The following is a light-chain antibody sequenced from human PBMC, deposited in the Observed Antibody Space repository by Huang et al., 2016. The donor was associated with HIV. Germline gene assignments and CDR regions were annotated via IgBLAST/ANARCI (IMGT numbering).Light chain of an antibody. Sequence: EIVMTQSPATLSVSPGERVILSCRASESVGNSLAWYQQKPGQAPRLLIYGASTRASGVPPRVSGSGSGTEFTLSISGLQSADFAVYYCQQYDKWPPLLTFGGGTKVEIK. J-gene: IGKJ4*01. V-gene: IGKV3-15*01. CDR3: QQYDKWPPLLT. CDR2: GAS. CDR1: ESVGNS.